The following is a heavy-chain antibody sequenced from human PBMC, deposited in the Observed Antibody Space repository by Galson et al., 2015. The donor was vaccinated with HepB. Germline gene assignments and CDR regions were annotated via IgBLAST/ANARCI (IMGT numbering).Heavy chain of an antibody. V-gene: IGHV1-2*06. CDR1: GYTFTGYY. J-gene: IGHJ4*02. CDR3: ARAVLTGYSSGWRSRRGFDI. Sequence: SVKVSCKASGYTFTGYYMHWVRQAPGQGLEWMGRINPNSGGTNYAQKFQGRVTMTRDTSISTAYMELSRLRSDDTAVYYCARAVLTGYSSGWRSRRGFDIWGQGTLVTVSS. CDR2: INPNSGGT. D-gene: IGHD6-19*01.